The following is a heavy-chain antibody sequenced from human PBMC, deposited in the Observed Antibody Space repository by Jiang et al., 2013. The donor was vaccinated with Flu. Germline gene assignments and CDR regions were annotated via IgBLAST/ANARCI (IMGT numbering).Heavy chain of an antibody. J-gene: IGHJ5*02. CDR3: TRHVEFTAAGT. V-gene: IGHV3-15*01. CDR2: VKTGAGDGTV. Sequence: QLLESGGGLVPPGGSHTISCVASRFSFVDAWMTWIRQTPGKGLEWVGRVKTGAGDGTVDYATNVKGRFSISRDDSKNTVYLQMNNLKTEDTAVYYCTRHVEFTAAGTWGQGTLVTVSS. D-gene: IGHD6-13*01. CDR1: RFSFVDAW.